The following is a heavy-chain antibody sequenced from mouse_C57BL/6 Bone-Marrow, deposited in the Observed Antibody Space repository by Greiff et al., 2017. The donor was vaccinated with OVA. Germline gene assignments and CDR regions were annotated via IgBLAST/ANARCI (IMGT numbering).Heavy chain of an antibody. CDR1: GYTFTTYP. CDR3: ARPGDYDGDWFAY. J-gene: IGHJ3*01. V-gene: IGHV1-47*01. D-gene: IGHD2-4*01. CDR2: FHPYNDDT. Sequence: QVQLKQSGAELVKPGASVKMSCKASGYTFTTYPIEWMKQNHGKSLEWIGNFHPYNDDTKYNEKFKGKATLSVEKSSSTVYLELSRLTSDDSAVYYCARPGDYDGDWFAYWGQGTLVTVSA.